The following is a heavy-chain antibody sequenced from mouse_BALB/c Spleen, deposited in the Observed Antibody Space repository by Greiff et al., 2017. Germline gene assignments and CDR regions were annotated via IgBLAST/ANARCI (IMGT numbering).Heavy chain of an antibody. CDR1: GFNIKDYY. CDR2: IDPENGNT. V-gene: IGHV14-1*02. Sequence: EVKLVESGAELVRPGALVKLSCKASGFNIKDYYMHWVKQRPEQGLEWIGWIDPENGNTIYDPKFQGKASITADTSSNTAYLQLSSLTSEDTAVYYCALGDYWGQGTTLTVSS. CDR3: ALGDY. D-gene: IGHD3-3*01. J-gene: IGHJ2*01.